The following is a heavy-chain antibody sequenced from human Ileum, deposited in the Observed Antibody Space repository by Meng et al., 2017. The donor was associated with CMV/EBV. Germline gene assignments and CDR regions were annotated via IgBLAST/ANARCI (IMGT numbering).Heavy chain of an antibody. D-gene: IGHD3-22*01. V-gene: IGHV3-30*02. CDR3: AKVPSIPNSSGYYYAKFYYGMDV. CDR2: IHYDGSSI. J-gene: IGHJ6*02. CDR1: GFTFSDYG. Sequence: GESLKISCAASGFTFSDYGMHWVRQAPGKGLEWVTFIHYDGSSIDYADSVKGRFTISRDNSKKTLHLQINSLRAEDTAVYFCAKVPSIPNSSGYYYAKFYYGMDVWGQGTTVTVSS.